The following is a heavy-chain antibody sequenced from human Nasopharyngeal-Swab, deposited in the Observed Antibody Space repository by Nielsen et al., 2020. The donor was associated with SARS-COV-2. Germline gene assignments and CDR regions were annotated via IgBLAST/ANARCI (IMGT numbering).Heavy chain of an antibody. J-gene: IGHJ5*02. CDR3: ARLGFSRGWYNWFDP. D-gene: IGHD6-19*01. Sequence: KVSCKGSGYSFTSYWISWVRQMPGKGLEWMGRIDPSDSYTNYSPSFQGHVTISADKSISTAYLQWSSLKASDTAMYYCARLGFSRGWYNWFDPWGQGTLVTVSS. CDR1: GYSFTSYW. CDR2: IDPSDSYT. V-gene: IGHV5-10-1*01.